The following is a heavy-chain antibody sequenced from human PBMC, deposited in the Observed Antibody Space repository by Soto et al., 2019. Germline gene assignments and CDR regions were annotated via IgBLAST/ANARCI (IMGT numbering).Heavy chain of an antibody. CDR1: GGSISSYY. CDR3: ARRFSDCSSTSCYDNTYYYYYYMDV. Sequence: SETLSLTCTVSGGSISSYYWSWIRQPPGKGLEWIGYIYYSGSTNYNPSLKSRVTISVDTSKNQFSLKLSSVTAADTAVYYCARRFSDCSSTSCYDNTYYYYYYMDVWGKGTTVTVSS. CDR2: IYYSGST. D-gene: IGHD2-2*01. V-gene: IGHV4-59*08. J-gene: IGHJ6*03.